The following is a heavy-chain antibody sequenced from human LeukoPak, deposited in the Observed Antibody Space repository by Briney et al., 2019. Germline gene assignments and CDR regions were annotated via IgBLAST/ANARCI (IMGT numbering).Heavy chain of an antibody. Sequence: SVKVSCKPSGDSFSYYAIYWVRQAPGQGLEWMGGIIPIFATTNYAQRFQGRVTITTDESTTTAYMELSSLRSEDTAVYYCATASVPGAIEGPFDALDIWGQGTMVTVSS. CDR2: IIPIFATT. CDR1: GDSFSYYA. CDR3: ATASVPGAIEGPFDALDI. V-gene: IGHV1-69*05. J-gene: IGHJ3*02. D-gene: IGHD2-2*02.